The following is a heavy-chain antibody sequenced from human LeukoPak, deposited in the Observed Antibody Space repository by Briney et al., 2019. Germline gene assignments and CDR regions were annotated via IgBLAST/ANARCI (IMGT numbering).Heavy chain of an antibody. CDR2: IWYDGSNK. D-gene: IGHD6-13*01. V-gene: IGHV3-33*01. J-gene: IGHJ4*02. CDR1: GFTFSSYG. CDR3: ARDAAAGPFDY. Sequence: GGSLRLSCAASGFTFSSYGMHWVRQAPGKGLEWVAVIWYDGSNKYYADSVKGRFTISRDNSKNTLYLQMNSLRAEDTAVYYCARDAAAGPFDYWGQGTLVTVSS.